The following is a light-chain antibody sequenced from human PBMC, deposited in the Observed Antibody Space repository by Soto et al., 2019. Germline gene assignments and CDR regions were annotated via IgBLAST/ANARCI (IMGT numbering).Light chain of an antibody. V-gene: IGLV2-18*01. CDR3: SLYTSSPTFV. J-gene: IGLJ1*01. CDR1: SSDVGTYNR. Sequence: QSALTQPPSVSGSPGQSVTISCTGTSSDVGTYNRVSWYQQPPGTAPKLLIFEVSNRPSGVPDRFSGSKSGNTASLTISGLQAEDEADYYCSLYTSSPTFVFGTGTKLTVL. CDR2: EVS.